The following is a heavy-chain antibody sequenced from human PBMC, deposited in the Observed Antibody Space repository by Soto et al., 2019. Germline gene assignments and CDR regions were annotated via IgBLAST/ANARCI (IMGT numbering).Heavy chain of an antibody. D-gene: IGHD4-17*01. CDR1: GGTFSSYS. CDR2: INPIFGTA. J-gene: IGHJ6*02. Sequence: QVQLVQSGAEVKKPGSPVKVSCKASGGTFSSYSISWVRQAPGQGLAWMGGINPIFGTANYAQKFQGRVTITADESTSTAYMELSSLRSEDTAVYYCAREGYYGDYYVPNYYYGMDVWGQGTTVTVSS. CDR3: AREGYYGDYYVPNYYYGMDV. V-gene: IGHV1-69*01.